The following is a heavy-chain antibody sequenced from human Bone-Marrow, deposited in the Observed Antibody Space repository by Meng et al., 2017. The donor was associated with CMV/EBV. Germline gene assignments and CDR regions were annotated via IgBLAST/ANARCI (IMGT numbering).Heavy chain of an antibody. D-gene: IGHD2-2*01. Sequence: SETLSPTLAVYGRSFLTYYWSWIRQPPGKGLEWIGEINHSGSTNYNPSLKSRVSTSVDTSKNQFSLRLSSVTAADTAVYYCARAGNCSSTSCDYYFDYWGQGTLVTVSS. J-gene: IGHJ4*02. CDR2: INHSGST. CDR3: ARAGNCSSTSCDYYFDY. CDR1: GRSFLTYY. V-gene: IGHV4-34*01.